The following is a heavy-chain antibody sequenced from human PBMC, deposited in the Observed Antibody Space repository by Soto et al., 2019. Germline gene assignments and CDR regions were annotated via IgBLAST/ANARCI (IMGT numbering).Heavy chain of an antibody. CDR3: ARRDSGGSFVF. V-gene: IGHV1-2*02. D-gene: IGHD2-15*01. CDR1: GYTFTYFY. Sequence: QVQLVQSGGETKKPGASVRVSCKTSGYTFTYFYIHWVRLAPGKGPEWMGWINPKNGGTSHAQKFQGRVTMTRDTSRSTVYMELSSLTSDDRGIYYCARRDSGGSFVFWGLGTLVTVSS. J-gene: IGHJ4*02. CDR2: INPKNGGT.